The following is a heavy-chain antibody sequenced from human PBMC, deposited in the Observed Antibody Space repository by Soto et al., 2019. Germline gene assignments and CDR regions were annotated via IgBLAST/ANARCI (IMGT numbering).Heavy chain of an antibody. Sequence: TSETLSLTCTVSGGSISSGDYYWGWIRQPPGKGLEWIGYIYYSGSTYYNPSLKSRVTISVDTSKNQFSLKLSSVTAADTAVYYCARSSRPVATNQHFDYWGQGTLVTVSS. CDR2: IYYSGST. V-gene: IGHV4-30-4*01. CDR3: ARSSRPVATNQHFDY. CDR1: GGSISSGDYY. D-gene: IGHD5-12*01. J-gene: IGHJ4*02.